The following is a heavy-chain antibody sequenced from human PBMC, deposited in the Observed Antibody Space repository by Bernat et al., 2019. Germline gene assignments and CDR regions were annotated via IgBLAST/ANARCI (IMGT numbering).Heavy chain of an antibody. D-gene: IGHD3-10*01. CDR1: GFTFSNFT. CDR2: ISSDGSKE. V-gene: IGHV3-30-3*01. Sequence: QVQLAESGVGVVQPGRSLRLSCAASGFTFSNFTLQWVRQAPGKGLDWVAGISSDGSKESYADSVKGRFSISRDNSKNTVYLQMSSLSVEDTAVYYCARDPTWFRAFDIWGQGTTVIISS. J-gene: IGHJ3*02. CDR3: ARDPTWFRAFDI.